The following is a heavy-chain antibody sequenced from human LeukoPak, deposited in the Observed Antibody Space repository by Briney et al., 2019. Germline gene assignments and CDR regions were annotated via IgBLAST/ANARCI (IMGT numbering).Heavy chain of an antibody. V-gene: IGHV4-39*01. CDR2: VHHTGKI. D-gene: IGHD6-25*01. CDR3: ARHPAAQNWFDP. CDR1: GVSISSVDYY. J-gene: IGHJ5*02. Sequence: SETLSLTCIVSGVSISSVDYYWDCLRQPPGKGLEWIGNVHHTGKIYYNPSLSSRVTMYVDRSKSQFSLKLTSVTAADTAIYYCARHPAAQNWFDPWGQGALVTISS.